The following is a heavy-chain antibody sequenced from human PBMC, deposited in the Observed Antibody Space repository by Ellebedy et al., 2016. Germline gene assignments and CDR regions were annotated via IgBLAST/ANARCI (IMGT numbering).Heavy chain of an antibody. Sequence: SVKVSXXASGYTFTGYYMHWVRQAPGQGLEWMGGIIPIFGTANYAQKFQGRVTITADESTSTAYMELSSLRSEDTAVYYCARVDSYALYYFDYWGQGTLVTVSS. CDR1: GYTFTGYY. CDR3: ARVDSYALYYFDY. D-gene: IGHD2-21*01. CDR2: IIPIFGTA. V-gene: IGHV1-69*13. J-gene: IGHJ4*02.